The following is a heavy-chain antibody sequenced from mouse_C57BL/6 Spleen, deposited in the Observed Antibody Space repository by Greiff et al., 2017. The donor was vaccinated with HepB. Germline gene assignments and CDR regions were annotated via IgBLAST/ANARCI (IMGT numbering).Heavy chain of an antibody. V-gene: IGHV1-59*01. Sequence: VQLQESGAELVRPGTSVKLSCKASGYTFTSYWMHWVKQRPGQGLEWIGVIDPSDSYTNYNQKFKGKATLTVDTSSSTAYMQLSSLTSEDSAVYYCARTTVVARVVDYWGQGTTLTVSS. J-gene: IGHJ2*01. D-gene: IGHD1-1*01. CDR3: ARTTVVARVVDY. CDR1: GYTFTSYW. CDR2: IDPSDSYT.